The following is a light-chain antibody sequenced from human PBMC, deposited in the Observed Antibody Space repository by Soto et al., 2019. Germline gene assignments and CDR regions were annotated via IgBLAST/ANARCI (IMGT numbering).Light chain of an antibody. V-gene: IGKV3D-15*01. CDR2: GAA. Sequence: EVVMTQSPGTLSVSTGEGATLSCRASHSVDSNLAWYQQKPGQAPRLLMYGAATRPSGIPDRFSGSGSGTEFTLTISSLQSEDFAVYYCQQYNSWPPITFGQGTRLEIK. CDR3: QQYNSWPPIT. J-gene: IGKJ5*01. CDR1: HSVDSN.